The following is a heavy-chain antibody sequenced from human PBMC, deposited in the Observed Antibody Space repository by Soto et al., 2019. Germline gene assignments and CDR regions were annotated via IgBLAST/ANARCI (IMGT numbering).Heavy chain of an antibody. CDR1: GGSISSYY. CDR3: AREGYNYGLYYYGMDV. Sequence: PSETLSLTCTVSGGSISSYYWSWIRQPPGKGLEWIGYIYYTGSTNYNSSLKSRVTISVDTSKNQFSLKLNSVTAADTAVYYCAREGYNYGLYYYGMDVWGQGTTVTV. CDR2: IYYTGST. D-gene: IGHD5-18*01. V-gene: IGHV4-59*01. J-gene: IGHJ6*02.